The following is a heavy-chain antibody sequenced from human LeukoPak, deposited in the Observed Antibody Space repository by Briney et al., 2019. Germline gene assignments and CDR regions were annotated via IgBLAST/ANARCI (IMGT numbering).Heavy chain of an antibody. CDR3: ARHRYGDVYYFDF. J-gene: IGHJ4*02. CDR1: GDSIGSYY. Sequence: SETLSLTCTVSGDSIGSYYWSWIRQPPGKGLEWIGYIYYTGSTNYNPSLTSRATISVDTSKNQFSLKVSAVTAADTAVYYCARHRYGDVYYFDFWGQGTLVSVSS. CDR2: IYYTGST. D-gene: IGHD3-16*01. V-gene: IGHV4-59*08.